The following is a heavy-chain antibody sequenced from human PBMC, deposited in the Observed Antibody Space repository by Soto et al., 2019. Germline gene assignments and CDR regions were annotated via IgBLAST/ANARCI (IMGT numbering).Heavy chain of an antibody. D-gene: IGHD6-19*01. J-gene: IGHJ4*02. CDR3: ARGLIIVAGTPHPGN. CDR1: GYTFTSYD. Sequence: ASVKVSCKASGYTFTSYDINWVRQATGQGLEWMGWMNPNSGNTGYAQKFQGRVTMTRNTSISTAYMELSSLRSEDTAVYYCARGLIIVAGTPHPGNWGQATLVTXS. CDR2: MNPNSGNT. V-gene: IGHV1-8*01.